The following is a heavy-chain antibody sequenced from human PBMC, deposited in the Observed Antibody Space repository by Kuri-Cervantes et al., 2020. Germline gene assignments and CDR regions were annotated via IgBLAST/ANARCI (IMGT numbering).Heavy chain of an antibody. Sequence: GGSLRLSCKASGGTFSSYAISWVRQAPGQGLEWMGGIIPIFGTANYAQKFQGRVTITADESTSTAYMELSSLRSEDTAVYYCARWSSGFGVVMSFDYWGQGTLVTVSS. CDR3: ARWSSGFGVVMSFDY. CDR2: IIPIFGTA. D-gene: IGHD3-3*01. J-gene: IGHJ4*02. V-gene: IGHV1-69*01. CDR1: GGTFSSYA.